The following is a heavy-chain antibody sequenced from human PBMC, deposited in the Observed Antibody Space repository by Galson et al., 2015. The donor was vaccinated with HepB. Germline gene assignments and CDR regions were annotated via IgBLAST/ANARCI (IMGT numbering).Heavy chain of an antibody. Sequence: SLRLSCAASGFTFSSYGMHWVRQAPGKGLEWVAVISYDGSNKYYADSVKGRFTISRDNSKNTLYLQMNSLRAEDTAVYYCAKDIVLMVGGGMDVWGQGTTVTVSS. D-gene: IGHD2-8*01. CDR3: AKDIVLMVGGGMDV. J-gene: IGHJ6*02. V-gene: IGHV3-30*18. CDR1: GFTFSSYG. CDR2: ISYDGSNK.